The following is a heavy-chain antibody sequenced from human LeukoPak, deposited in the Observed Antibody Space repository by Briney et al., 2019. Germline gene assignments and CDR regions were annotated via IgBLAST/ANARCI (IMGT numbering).Heavy chain of an antibody. Sequence: SETLSLTCTVSGVSIRSSYYYWGWIRQPPGKGLEWIGSIYSSGSAYYNPSLKSRVTISVDTSKNQFSLRLSSVTAADTAVYYCQSRYLEWLLEYWGQGTLVTVSS. CDR1: GVSIRSSYYY. V-gene: IGHV4-39*01. CDR3: QSRYLEWLLEY. CDR2: IYSSGSA. J-gene: IGHJ4*02. D-gene: IGHD3-3*01.